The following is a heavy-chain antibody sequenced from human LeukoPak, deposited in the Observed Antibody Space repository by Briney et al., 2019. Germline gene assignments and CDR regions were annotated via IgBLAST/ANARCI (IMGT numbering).Heavy chain of an antibody. CDR1: GASISSYY. CDR2: TYYSGST. CDR3: ARGKSGYSGYSPTSGYYYGMDV. D-gene: IGHD5-12*01. Sequence: SETLSLTCTVSGASISSYYWSWIRQPPGKGLEWLGYTYYSGSTNYNPSLKSRVTISVDTSKNQFSLKLSSVTAADTAVYYCARGKSGYSGYSPTSGYYYGMDVWGKGTTVTVSS. J-gene: IGHJ6*04. V-gene: IGHV4-59*13.